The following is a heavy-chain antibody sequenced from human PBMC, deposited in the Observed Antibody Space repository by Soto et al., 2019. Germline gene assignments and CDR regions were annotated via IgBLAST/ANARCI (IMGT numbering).Heavy chain of an antibody. J-gene: IGHJ4*02. CDR2: IFDSGNA. CDR1: GGSINSYC. D-gene: IGHD4-4*01. V-gene: IGHV4-59*08. CDR3: ARHRRTTVAKFYFDN. Sequence: QVQLQESGPGLVKPSETLSLSCTVSGGSINSYCWSWIRQPPGKGLEWIAYIFDSGNANYNPYLMSRVTISVDTAKNQFSLKLTSVTAADTAVYYCARHRRTTVAKFYFDNWGQGALVTVSS.